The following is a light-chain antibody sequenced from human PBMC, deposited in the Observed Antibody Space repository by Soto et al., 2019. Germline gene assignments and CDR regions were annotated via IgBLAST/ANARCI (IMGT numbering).Light chain of an antibody. CDR1: QNIGIY. CDR2: AAS. Sequence: DVQMTQSPSSLSASVGDRVTITCRASQNIGIYLNWYQQNPGKAPKPLIYAASTLLSGVPSRFSGSGSGTDFTLTISSLQPEDFATYYCQQIFGTRYSFGPGTELEIK. CDR3: QQIFGTRYS. J-gene: IGKJ2*03. V-gene: IGKV1-39*01.